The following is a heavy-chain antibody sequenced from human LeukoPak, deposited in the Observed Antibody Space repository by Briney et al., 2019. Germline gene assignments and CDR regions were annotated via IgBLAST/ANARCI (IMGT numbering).Heavy chain of an antibody. Sequence: PSETLSLTCTVSGGSISSYYWSWIRQPPGKGLEWIGYIYYSGSTNYNPSLKSRVTISVDTSKNQFSLKLSSVTAADTAVYYCARLGIHYDFWSGYYTDYWGQGTLVTVSS. CDR2: IYYSGST. CDR1: GGSISSYY. J-gene: IGHJ4*02. V-gene: IGHV4-59*01. D-gene: IGHD3-3*01. CDR3: ARLGIHYDFWSGYYTDY.